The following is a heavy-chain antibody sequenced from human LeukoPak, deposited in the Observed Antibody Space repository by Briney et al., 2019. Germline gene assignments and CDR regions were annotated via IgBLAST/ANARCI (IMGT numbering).Heavy chain of an antibody. CDR3: ARIGAVSENFDY. CDR2: ISASGGGT. D-gene: IGHD3-16*01. CDR1: GFTLSSYA. Sequence: PGGSLRLSCAASGFTLSSYAMHWVRQAPGKGLEWVSAISASGGGTFYADSVKGRFSMSRDNSKNTLYLQMNSLRAEDTAVYYCARIGAVSENFDYWGQGTLVTVSS. J-gene: IGHJ4*02. V-gene: IGHV3-23*01.